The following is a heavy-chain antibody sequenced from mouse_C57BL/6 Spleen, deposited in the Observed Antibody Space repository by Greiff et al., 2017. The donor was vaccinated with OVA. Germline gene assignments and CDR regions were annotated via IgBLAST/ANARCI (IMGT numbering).Heavy chain of an antibody. J-gene: IGHJ2*01. CDR3: ARGRGRGDY. CDR1: GYTFTSYW. CDR2: IDPSDSET. V-gene: IGHV1-52*01. Sequence: QVQLQQPGAELVRPGSSVKLSCKASGYTFTSYWMHWVKQRPIQGLEWIGNIDPSDSETHYHQTFKDKATLTVDNSSSTAYMQLSMLTADDSAVYYCARGRGRGDYWGQGTTLTVSS. D-gene: IGHD3-3*01.